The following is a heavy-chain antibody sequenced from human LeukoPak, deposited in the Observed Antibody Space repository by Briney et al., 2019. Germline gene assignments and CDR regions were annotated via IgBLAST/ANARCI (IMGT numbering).Heavy chain of an antibody. J-gene: IGHJ4*02. V-gene: IGHV4-38-2*02. CDR3: ARPYYYDSSGYARDY. CDR1: GYSISSGYY. CDR2: IYHSGST. D-gene: IGHD3-22*01. Sequence: PSETLSLTCTASGYSISSGYYWGWIRQPPGKGLEWIGSIYHSGSTYYNPSLKSRVTISVDTSKNQFSLKLSSVTAADTAVYYCARPYYYDSSGYARDYWGQGTLVTVSS.